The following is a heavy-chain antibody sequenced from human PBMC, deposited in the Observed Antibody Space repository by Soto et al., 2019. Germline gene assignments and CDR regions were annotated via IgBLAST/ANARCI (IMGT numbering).Heavy chain of an antibody. CDR3: ASGGSSLNFDS. V-gene: IGHV3-74*01. D-gene: IGHD6-6*01. CDR2: INSDGSST. CDR1: AFTFSSYW. Sequence: GGSLRLSCAASAFTFSSYWMHWVRQAPGKGLVWVSRINSDGSSTRYADSVKGRFTISRDNAKNTLYLQMNSLRAEDTAVYYCASGGSSLNFDSWGQGTLVTVSS. J-gene: IGHJ4*02.